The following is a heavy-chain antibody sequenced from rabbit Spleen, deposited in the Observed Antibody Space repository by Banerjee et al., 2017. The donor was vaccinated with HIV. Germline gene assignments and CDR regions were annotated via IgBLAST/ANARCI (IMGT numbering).Heavy chain of an antibody. CDR1: GASFSGSSY. CDR2: IGSGATGNT. D-gene: IGHD4-1*01. Sequence: QSLEESGGDLVKPGASLSLTCIASGASFSGSSYMCWVRQAPGKGLEWIGCIGSGATGNTYYASWAKGRFTISKTSSTTVTLRMTRLTAADTATYFCARDLAGVIGWNFSLWGQGTLVTVS. CDR3: ARDLAGVIGWNFSL. V-gene: IGHV1S40*01. J-gene: IGHJ4*01.